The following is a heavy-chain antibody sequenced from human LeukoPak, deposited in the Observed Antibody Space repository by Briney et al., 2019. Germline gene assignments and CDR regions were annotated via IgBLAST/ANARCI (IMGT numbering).Heavy chain of an antibody. D-gene: IGHD7-27*01. V-gene: IGHV3-15*01. CDR1: GFTVSSNY. CDR3: TKDPPLTGGVYSAH. J-gene: IGHJ4*02. CDR2: IKSKVDGGTT. Sequence: GGSLRLSCAASGFTVSSNYMSWVRQAPGKGLEWVGLIKSKVDGGTTDYAAPVKGRFTISRDDSKNTLYLQMSSLKIEDTAIYYCTKDPPLTGGVYSAHWGPGTLVTVSS.